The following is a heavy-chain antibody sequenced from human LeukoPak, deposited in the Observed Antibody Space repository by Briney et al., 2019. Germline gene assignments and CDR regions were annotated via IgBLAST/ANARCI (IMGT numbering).Heavy chain of an antibody. D-gene: IGHD6-13*01. CDR2: IYTSGST. J-gene: IGHJ4*02. Sequence: SETLSLTCTVSGGSISSYYWSWLRQPAGKGLEWIGRIYTSGSTNYNPSLKSRVTMSVDTSKNQFSLKLSSVTAADTAVYYCAREDPGAAAGLIRYYFDYWGQGTLVTVSS. CDR1: GGSISSYY. CDR3: AREDPGAAAGLIRYYFDY. V-gene: IGHV4-4*07.